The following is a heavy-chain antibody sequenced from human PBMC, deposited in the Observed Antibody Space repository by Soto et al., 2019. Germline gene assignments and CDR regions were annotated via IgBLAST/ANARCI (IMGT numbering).Heavy chain of an antibody. CDR3: ARHRYCSSTSCYGYYGMDV. D-gene: IGHD2-2*01. J-gene: IGHJ6*02. CDR1: GYSFTSYW. V-gene: IGHV5-10-1*01. CDR2: IDPSDSYT. Sequence: GESLKISCKGSGYSFTSYWISWVRQMHGKGLEWMGRIDPSDSYTNYSPSFQGHVTISADKSISTAYLQWSSLKASDTAMYYCARHRYCSSTSCYGYYGMDVWGQGTTGTVS.